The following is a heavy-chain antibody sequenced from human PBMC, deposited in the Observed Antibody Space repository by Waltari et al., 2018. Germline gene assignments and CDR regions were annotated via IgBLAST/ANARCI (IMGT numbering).Heavy chain of an antibody. J-gene: IGHJ4*02. CDR1: GDSISSSYW. D-gene: IGHD2-15*01. CDR2: LHGTGRT. CDR3: ARDRGRGLYLDS. V-gene: IGHV4-4*02. Sequence: QLQLQESGPGLVKPSGTLSLTCAVSGDSISSSYWWSWVRQPPGKGLEWIGQLHGTGRTNANPSFASRVDVALDTSNNQFSLKVTSATAADTAVYYCARDRGRGLYLDSWGQGTLVTVSP.